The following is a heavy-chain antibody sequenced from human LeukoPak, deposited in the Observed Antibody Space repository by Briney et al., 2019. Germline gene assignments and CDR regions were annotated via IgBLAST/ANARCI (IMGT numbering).Heavy chain of an antibody. J-gene: IGHJ3*02. CDR3: ARERGSSWGMIVVEGDAFDI. Sequence: GGSLRLSCAASGFSFSSYSMNWVRQAPGKGLEWVSYISRSSSVIHYTDSLKGRVTIFRDNAMNSLYLQMNSLRAEDTAVYYCARERGSSWGMIVVEGDAFDIWGQGTVVTVSS. V-gene: IGHV3-21*05. CDR1: GFSFSSYS. CDR2: ISRSSSVI. D-gene: IGHD3-22*01.